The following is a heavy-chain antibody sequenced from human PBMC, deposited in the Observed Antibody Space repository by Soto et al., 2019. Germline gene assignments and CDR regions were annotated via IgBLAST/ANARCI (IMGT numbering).Heavy chain of an antibody. V-gene: IGHV1-18*01. Sequence: QVQLVQSGAEVKKPGASVKVSCKASGYTFTSYGISWVRQAPGQGLEWMGWISAYNGNTNYAQKLQGRVTMTTDTATSQAYMELRSLRSDDTAVYYWARDKQLGGGRQRPFDPWGQGTLVTVSS. J-gene: IGHJ5*02. D-gene: IGHD6-13*01. CDR3: ARDKQLGGGRQRPFDP. CDR1: GYTFTSYG. CDR2: ISAYNGNT.